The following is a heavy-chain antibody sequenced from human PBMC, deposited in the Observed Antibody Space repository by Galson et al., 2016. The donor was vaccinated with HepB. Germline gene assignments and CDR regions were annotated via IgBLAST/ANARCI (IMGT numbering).Heavy chain of an antibody. CDR1: GGSFRSYH. Sequence: EPLSLTCAVYGGSFRSYHWSWVRQPPGKGLEWIGEVNHSGSTNYNPSLKSRVTMSIATSKSQFSLKLTSVTAADTAVYYCARRYFDWLLGGWFDPWGQGTLAAVSS. D-gene: IGHD3-9*01. CDR3: ARRYFDWLLGGWFDP. V-gene: IGHV4-34*01. J-gene: IGHJ5*02. CDR2: VNHSGST.